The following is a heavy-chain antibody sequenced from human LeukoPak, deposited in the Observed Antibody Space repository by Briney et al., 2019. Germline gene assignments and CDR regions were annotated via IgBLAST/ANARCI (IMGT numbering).Heavy chain of an antibody. J-gene: IGHJ4*02. Sequence: ETLSLTCTVSGGSISSYYWSWIRQPPGKGLEWIGYIYTSGSTNYNPSLKSRVTISVDTSKNQFSLKLSSVTAADTAVYYCASSDTAMDILYFDYWGQGTLVTVSS. V-gene: IGHV4-4*09. CDR2: IYTSGST. CDR1: GGSISSYY. D-gene: IGHD5-18*01. CDR3: ASSDTAMDILYFDY.